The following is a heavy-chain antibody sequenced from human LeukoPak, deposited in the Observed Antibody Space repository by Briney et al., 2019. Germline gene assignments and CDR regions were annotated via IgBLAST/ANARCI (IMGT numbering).Heavy chain of an antibody. V-gene: IGHV3-30*02. D-gene: IGHD2-2*01. CDR2: IRYDGSNK. CDR3: ARGGVEYIVVVPAGFY. Sequence: GGSLRLSCAASGFTFSSYGMHWVRQAPGKGLEWVAFIRYDGSNKYYADSVKGRFTISRDNSKNTLYLQMNSLRAEDTAVYYCARGGVEYIVVVPAGFYWGQGTLVTVSS. J-gene: IGHJ4*02. CDR1: GFTFSSYG.